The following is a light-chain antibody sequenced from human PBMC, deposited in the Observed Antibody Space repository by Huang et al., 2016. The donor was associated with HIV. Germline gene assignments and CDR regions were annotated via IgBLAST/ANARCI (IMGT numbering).Light chain of an antibody. CDR2: DAS. V-gene: IGKV3-11*01. Sequence: EIVLTQSPATLSLSPGERATLSCRASQSVSSYLAWYQQKPGQAPRLLIYDASNRANGIPDRFSGSGYGTDFTITISSLEPEDFAVYYCQQRSNWLFGGGTKVEIK. CDR1: QSVSSY. CDR3: QQRSNWL. J-gene: IGKJ4*01.